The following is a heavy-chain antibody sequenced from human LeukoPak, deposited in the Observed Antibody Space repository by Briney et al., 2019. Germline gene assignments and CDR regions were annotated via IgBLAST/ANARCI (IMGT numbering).Heavy chain of an antibody. CDR2: IWYDGSNK. Sequence: PGRSLRLSCAASGFTFSSYGMYWVRQPPGKGLEWVAVIWYDGSNKGYADSVKGRFTISRDNSKNTLYLQMTNLRAEDTGVYYCAIEKIEDGTDFDHWGQGTLVTVSS. CDR1: GFTFSSYG. D-gene: IGHD5-24*01. V-gene: IGHV3-33*07. CDR3: AIEKIEDGTDFDH. J-gene: IGHJ4*02.